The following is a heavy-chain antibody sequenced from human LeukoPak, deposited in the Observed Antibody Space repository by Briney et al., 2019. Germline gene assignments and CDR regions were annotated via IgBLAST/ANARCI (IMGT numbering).Heavy chain of an antibody. V-gene: IGHV3-64*01. CDR3: ARSLGGYSGYVVNDPYEF. Sequence: PGGSLRLSCAGSGFTFSVYSMHWVRQAPGRGLEHVSAINPNGDSTYYVNSVKGRFTISRDNSKNTLYLQMGSLRVEDMAMYYCARSLGGYSGYVVNDPYEFWGQGTLVTVSS. J-gene: IGHJ4*02. D-gene: IGHD5-12*01. CDR2: INPNGDST. CDR1: GFTFSVYS.